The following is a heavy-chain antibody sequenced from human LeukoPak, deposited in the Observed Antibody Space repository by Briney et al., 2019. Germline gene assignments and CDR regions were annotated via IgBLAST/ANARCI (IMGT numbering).Heavy chain of an antibody. Sequence: GGSLRLSCAASGFTFSSYWMHWVRQAPGKGLVWVSRINSDGRSTSYADSVKGRVTISRDNAKNTLYLQMNSLRAEDTAVYYCATEKRRGSGSYYNVSWGQGTLVTVSS. D-gene: IGHD3-10*01. V-gene: IGHV3-74*01. J-gene: IGHJ4*02. CDR2: INSDGRST. CDR3: ATEKRRGSGSYYNVS. CDR1: GFTFSSYW.